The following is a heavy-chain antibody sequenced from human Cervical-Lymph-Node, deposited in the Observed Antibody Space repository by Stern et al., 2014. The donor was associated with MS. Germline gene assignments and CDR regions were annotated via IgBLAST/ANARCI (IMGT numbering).Heavy chain of an antibody. CDR3: ARGIVTNRAAATLHNLFDP. CDR2: IIPIIGLP. CDR1: GGTFSSSYA. J-gene: IGHJ5*01. V-gene: IGHV1-69*09. D-gene: IGHD2-15*01. Sequence: QVQLVQSGSEVKKPGSSVKVSCKASGGTFSSSYAVSWVRQAPGQGLEWLGRIIPIIGLPNYAQKFQNRVTISADKSTSIVYLEVNSLTSEDTAVYYCARGIVTNRAAATLHNLFDPWGQGTMVTVSS.